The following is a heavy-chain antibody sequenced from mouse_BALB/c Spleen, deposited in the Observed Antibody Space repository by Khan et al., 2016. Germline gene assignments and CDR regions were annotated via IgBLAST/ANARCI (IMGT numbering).Heavy chain of an antibody. Sequence: QVQLKQSGAELMKPGASVKISCKATGYTFSNYWIEWVKQRPGHGLEWIGEILPGSDSSKYDENFKGKATFTADTSSNTVYMHFSSLTSEDSAVYYCVCSGDGDSRYFDVGGAGTTVTVSS. D-gene: IGHD2-13*01. CDR1: GYTFSNYW. V-gene: IGHV1-9*01. J-gene: IGHJ1*01. CDR2: ILPGSDSS. CDR3: VCSGDGDSRYFDV.